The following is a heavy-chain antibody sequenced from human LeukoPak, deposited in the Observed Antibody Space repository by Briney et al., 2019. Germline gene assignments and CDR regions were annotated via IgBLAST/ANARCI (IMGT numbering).Heavy chain of an antibody. CDR3: ARPNCSGGSCYSGYYFDY. J-gene: IGHJ4*02. CDR2: IYPGDSDT. D-gene: IGHD2-15*01. V-gene: IGHV5-51*01. Sequence: GESLQISCKGSGYSFTSYWIGWVRQMPGKGLEWMGIIYPGDSDTRYSPSFQGQVTISADKSISTAYLQWSSLKASDTAMYYCARPNCSGGSCYSGYYFDYWGQGTLVTVSS. CDR1: GYSFTSYW.